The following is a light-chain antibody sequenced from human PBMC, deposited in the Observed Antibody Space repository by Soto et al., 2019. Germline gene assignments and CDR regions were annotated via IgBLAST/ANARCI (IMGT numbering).Light chain of an antibody. CDR1: QTISSW. V-gene: IGKV1-5*03. J-gene: IGKJ1*01. Sequence: EIQMTQSPSTLSGSVGDRVTITCLASQTISSWLAWYQQKPGKAPKLLIYKASTLKSGVPSRFSGSGSGTEFTLTISSLQPDDFATYYCQPYNSYSEAFGQGTKVDIK. CDR3: QPYNSYSEA. CDR2: KAS.